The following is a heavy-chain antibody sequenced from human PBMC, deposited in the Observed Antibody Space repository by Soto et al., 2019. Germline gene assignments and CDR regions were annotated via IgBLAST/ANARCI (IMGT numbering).Heavy chain of an antibody. CDR2: ISSSSTYI. V-gene: IGHV3-21*01. J-gene: IGHJ4*02. Sequence: EVQLVESGGGLVKPGGSLRLSCAASGFTFSSHSMNWVRQAPGKGLEWVSSISSSSTYIYYADSVKGRFTISRDNAKNSLYLQMNSLLAEDTAVYYCASHPRDSSGYWYYFDYWGQGTLVTVSS. CDR3: ASHPRDSSGYWYYFDY. CDR1: GFTFSSHS. D-gene: IGHD3-22*01.